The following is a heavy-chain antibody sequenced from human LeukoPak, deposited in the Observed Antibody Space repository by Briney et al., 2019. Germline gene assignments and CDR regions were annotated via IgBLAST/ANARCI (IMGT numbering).Heavy chain of an antibody. J-gene: IGHJ4*02. CDR1: GFTFSSYA. V-gene: IGHV3-23*01. D-gene: IGHD3-3*01. CDR2: ISGSGGST. CDR3: AKVVDFWSCYRPLYFDY. Sequence: GGSLRLSCAASGFTFSSYAMSWVRQAPGKGLEWVSAISGSGGSTYYADSVKGRFTISRDNSKNTLYLQMNSLRAEDTAVYYCAKVVDFWSCYRPLYFDYWGQGTLVTVSS.